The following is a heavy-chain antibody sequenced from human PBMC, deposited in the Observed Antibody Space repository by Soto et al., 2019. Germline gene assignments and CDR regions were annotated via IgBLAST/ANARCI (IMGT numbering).Heavy chain of an antibody. CDR3: ASPTRYSSGWYYFDY. CDR1: GCSISSYY. CDR2: IYYSGST. J-gene: IGHJ4*02. Sequence: SETLSVTCTVSGCSISSYYWSWSRQPPGKGLEWIGYIYYSGSTNYNPSLKSRVTISVDTSKNQFSLKLSSVTAADTAVYYCASPTRYSSGWYYFDYWGQGTLVTVS. V-gene: IGHV4-59*01. D-gene: IGHD6-19*01.